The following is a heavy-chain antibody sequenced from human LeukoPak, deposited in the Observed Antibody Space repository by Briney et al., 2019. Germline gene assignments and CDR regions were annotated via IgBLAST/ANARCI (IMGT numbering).Heavy chain of an antibody. J-gene: IGHJ5*02. CDR1: GYTFTSYG. CDR3: ARWESERTYCDYAWGSYRPKWFDP. D-gene: IGHD3-16*02. V-gene: IGHV1-18*01. Sequence: ASVKVSCKASGYTFTSYGISWVRQAPGQGLEWMGWISAYNGNTNYAQKLQGRVTMTTDTSTSTAYMELRSLRSDDTAVYYCARWESERTYCDYAWGSYRPKWFDPWGQGTLVTVSS. CDR2: ISAYNGNT.